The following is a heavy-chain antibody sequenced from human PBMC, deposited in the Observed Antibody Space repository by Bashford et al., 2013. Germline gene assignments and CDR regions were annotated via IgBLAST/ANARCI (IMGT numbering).Heavy chain of an antibody. CDR2: IYDSGST. Sequence: SETLSLTCTVSGASVSSVYHYWSWIRQPPGKGLEWIAFIYDSGSTNYNPSLKSRVSITADTSKNKFSLKLASVTAADTAVYYCARAVGATYFDSWGQGTLVTVSS. J-gene: IGHJ4*02. D-gene: IGHD1-26*01. V-gene: IGHV4-61*01. CDR3: ARAVGATYFDS. CDR1: GASVSSVYHY.